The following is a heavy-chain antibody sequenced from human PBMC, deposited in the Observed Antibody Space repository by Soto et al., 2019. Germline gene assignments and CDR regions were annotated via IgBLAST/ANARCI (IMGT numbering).Heavy chain of an antibody. CDR3: ARDGGYDFPYMDV. D-gene: IGHD5-12*01. Sequence: EVQLVESGGGLVQPGGSLRLSCAASGFTVSSNYMSWVRQAPGKGLEWVSVIYSGGSTYYADSVKGRFTISRHNSKNTLYLQMNSLRAEDTAVYYCARDGGYDFPYMDVWGKGTTVTVSS. J-gene: IGHJ6*03. CDR2: IYSGGST. CDR1: GFTVSSNY. V-gene: IGHV3-53*04.